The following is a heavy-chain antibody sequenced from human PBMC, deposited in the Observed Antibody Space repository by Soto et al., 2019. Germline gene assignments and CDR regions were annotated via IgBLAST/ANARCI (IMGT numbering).Heavy chain of an antibody. D-gene: IGHD5-12*01. CDR3: ARFASGKSAST. CDR1: GFTFRSYG. V-gene: IGHV3-21*04. Sequence: PGGSQRLSCTASGFTFRSYGMNWVRQAPGKGLEWVSTINSNGSYKYYADSVRGRFTISRDNAMNSLHLQMNSLRADDTAVYYCARFASGKSASTWGQGTLVTVSS. CDR2: INSNGSYK. J-gene: IGHJ5*02.